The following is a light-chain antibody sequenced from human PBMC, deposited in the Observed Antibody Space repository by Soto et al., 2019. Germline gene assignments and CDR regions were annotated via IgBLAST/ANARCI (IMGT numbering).Light chain of an antibody. CDR3: SSYPGSNILV. Sequence: QSALTQPPSASGSPGQSVTISCTGTSSDVGGYNYVSWYQQHPGKVPKLMIYEVTKRPSGVPDRFSGSKSGNTASLTVSGLQAEDEADYYCSSYPGSNILVFGGGTKLTVL. J-gene: IGLJ3*02. CDR1: SSDVGGYNY. V-gene: IGLV2-8*01. CDR2: EVT.